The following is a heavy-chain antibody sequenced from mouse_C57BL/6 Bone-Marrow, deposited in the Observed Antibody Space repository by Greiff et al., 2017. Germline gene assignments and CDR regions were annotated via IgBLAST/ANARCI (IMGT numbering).Heavy chain of an antibody. J-gene: IGHJ1*03. Sequence: EVMLVESGGGLVQPGGSLKLSCAASGFTFSSYTMSWVRQTPEKRLQWVAAISGGGGNTYNPDSDKYRVTISRDNDKNILYLQMSSLWSEDTALYYCSRQVTTVLATKYFDVWGTGTTVTVAS. V-gene: IGHV5-9*01. CDR2: ISGGGGNT. CDR3: SRQVTTVLATKYFDV. CDR1: GFTFSSYT. D-gene: IGHD1-1*01.